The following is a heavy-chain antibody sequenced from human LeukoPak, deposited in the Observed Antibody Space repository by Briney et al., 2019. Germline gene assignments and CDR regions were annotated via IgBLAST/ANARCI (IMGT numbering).Heavy chain of an antibody. Sequence: GGSLRLSCAASGFTFSTHSMNWVRQAPGKGLEWVSSISGSSTYIFYADSVKGRFTISRDNAKNSLYLRMNSLRVEDTAVYYCARVKGTERDYWGQGTLVTVSS. CDR3: ARVKGTERDY. CDR2: ISGSSTYI. V-gene: IGHV3-21*01. J-gene: IGHJ4*02. CDR1: GFTFSTHS. D-gene: IGHD3/OR15-3a*01.